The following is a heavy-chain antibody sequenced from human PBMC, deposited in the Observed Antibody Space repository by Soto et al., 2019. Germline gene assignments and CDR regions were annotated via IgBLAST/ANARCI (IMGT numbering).Heavy chain of an antibody. CDR3: ARHYGGILDYYYGMDV. J-gene: IGHJ6*02. V-gene: IGHV1-69*13. D-gene: IGHD3-16*01. Sequence: ASVKVSCKASGGTFGNSGVGWVRQAPGQGLEWMGGIIPIFDTTNYAQKFQGRVTIIADESTAYMELSGLRSEDTAMYYCARHYGGILDYYYGMDVWGQGTTVTVSS. CDR2: IIPIFDTT. CDR1: GGTFGNSG.